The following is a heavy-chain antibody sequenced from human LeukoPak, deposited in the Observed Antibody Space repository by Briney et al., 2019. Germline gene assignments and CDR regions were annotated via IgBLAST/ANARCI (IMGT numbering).Heavy chain of an antibody. CDR3: ARDRLAYDAFDI. J-gene: IGHJ3*02. V-gene: IGHV3-30*19. CDR1: GFTFSTYG. CDR2: ISYDGSNK. Sequence: GGSLRLSCAASGFTFSTYGFHWVRQAPGKGLEWVAVISYDGSNKYYADSVKGRFTISRDNSKNTLYLQTNSLRAEDTAVYYCARDRLAYDAFDIWGQGTMVTVSS.